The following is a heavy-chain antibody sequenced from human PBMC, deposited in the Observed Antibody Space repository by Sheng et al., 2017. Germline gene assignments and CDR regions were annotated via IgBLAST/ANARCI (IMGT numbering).Heavy chain of an antibody. J-gene: IGHJ6*03. V-gene: IGHV1-69*04. CDR3: ARGNTIFGVVTLVGLDYYYYMDV. D-gene: IGHD3-3*01. CDR2: IIPILGIA. CDR1: GGTFSSYA. Sequence: QVQLVQSGAEVKKPGSSVKVSCKASGGTFSSYAISWVRQAPGQGLEWMGGIIPILGIANYAQKFQGRVTITADKSTSTAYMELSSLRSEDTAVYYCARGNTIFGVVTLVGLDYYYYMDVWGKGTTVTVSS.